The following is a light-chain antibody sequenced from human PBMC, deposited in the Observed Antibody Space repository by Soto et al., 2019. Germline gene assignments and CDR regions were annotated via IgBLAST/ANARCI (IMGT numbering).Light chain of an antibody. Sequence: EIVLTQSPGTLSLSPGERATLSCRASQSVSSNLAWYQQKPGQAPRLLIYGAFNRATGIPARFSGGGSGTDFTLTISRLEPEDFAVYYCQQFSSYPLTFGGGTKVDIK. CDR2: GAF. CDR1: QSVSSN. CDR3: QQFSSYPLT. J-gene: IGKJ4*01. V-gene: IGKV3-20*01.